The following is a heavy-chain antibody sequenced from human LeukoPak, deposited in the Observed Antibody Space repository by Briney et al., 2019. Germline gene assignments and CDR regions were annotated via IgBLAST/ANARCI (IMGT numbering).Heavy chain of an antibody. J-gene: IGHJ4*02. CDR1: GVSITSFY. V-gene: IGHV4-59*08. CDR3: ASTGYCIGGSCCSNYFDH. Sequence: PSETLSLTCTVSGVSITSFYWSWIRQTPGKGLEWIGYIYFSGSTNYNPSLKSRVTVSLDTTKNQVSLKLSSVSAADTAVYYCASTGYCIGGSCCSNYFDHWGQGTLVTVSS. D-gene: IGHD2-15*01. CDR2: IYFSGST.